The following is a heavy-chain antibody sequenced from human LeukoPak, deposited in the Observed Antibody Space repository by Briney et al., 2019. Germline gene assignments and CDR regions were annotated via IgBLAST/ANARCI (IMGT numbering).Heavy chain of an antibody. CDR1: GYNINSGYC. V-gene: IGHV4-38-2*02. Sequence: SQTLSLSCSVSGYNINSGYCWAWFRRPPGMGLEWIGSIYSTGTTYNNRSLRNRVTISKDPSRNQYTLRLRAVTAADTAVYFCASRATVANIYFDFWGQGNLVTVSS. D-gene: IGHD5-12*01. CDR2: IYSTGTT. CDR3: ASRATVANIYFDF. J-gene: IGHJ4*02.